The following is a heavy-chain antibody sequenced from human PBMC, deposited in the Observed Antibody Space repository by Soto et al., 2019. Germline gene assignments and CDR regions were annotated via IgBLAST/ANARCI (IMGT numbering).Heavy chain of an antibody. CDR2: INAGNGNT. CDR1: GYTFTNFA. Sequence: ASVKVSCKTSGYTFTNFAAHWVRQAPGQRLEWMGWINAGNGNTKYSQKFQGRVTITRDTSASTAYMEVSSLRSEDTAVYYCARAAYYYDSSGYYPGDYWGQGSLVTVSS. CDR3: ARAAYYYDSSGYYPGDY. V-gene: IGHV1-3*01. J-gene: IGHJ4*02. D-gene: IGHD3-22*01.